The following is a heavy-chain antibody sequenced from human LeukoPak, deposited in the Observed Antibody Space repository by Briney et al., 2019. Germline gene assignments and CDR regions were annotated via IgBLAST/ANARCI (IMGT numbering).Heavy chain of an antibody. CDR2: IRYDGSNK. J-gene: IGHJ4*02. Sequence: GGSLRLSCAASGFTFSSYGMHWVRQAPGKGLEWVAFIRYDGSNKYYADSVKGRFTISRENSKNTLYLQMNSLRAEDTAAYYSAKEMWSYCSGDSCYSDYWGQGTLVTVSS. CDR3: AKEMWSYCSGDSCYSDY. CDR1: GFTFSSYG. V-gene: IGHV3-30*02. D-gene: IGHD2-15*01.